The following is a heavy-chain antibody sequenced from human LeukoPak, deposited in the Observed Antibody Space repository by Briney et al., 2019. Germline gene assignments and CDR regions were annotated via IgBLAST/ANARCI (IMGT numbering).Heavy chain of an antibody. V-gene: IGHV3-23*01. CDR2: ISGGGGST. CDR1: GFTFTSYS. Sequence: GGSLRLSCAASGFTFTSYSMNWVRRAPGKGLEWVSTISGGGGSTYYADSVKGRFTISRDNSKNTMYLQVNSLRAEDPAVYYCAKGGKWDVTPFDYWGQGTLVTVSS. J-gene: IGHJ4*02. CDR3: AKGGKWDVTPFDY. D-gene: IGHD1-26*01.